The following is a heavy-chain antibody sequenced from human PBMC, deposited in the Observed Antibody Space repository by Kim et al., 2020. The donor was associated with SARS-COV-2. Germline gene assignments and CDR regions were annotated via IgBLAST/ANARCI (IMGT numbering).Heavy chain of an antibody. Sequence: GGSLRLSCAASGFTFSSCAMNWVRQAPGKGLEWVSTISGSDDNTYYAHSVKGRFTISRDTSKNTLYLQMNILRVEDTAVYYCAKDGDFYDRSGYHTFDYWGQGKRGTVSS. CDR2: ISGSDDNT. D-gene: IGHD3-22*01. J-gene: IGHJ4*02. CDR3: AKDGDFYDRSGYHTFDY. CDR1: GFTFSSCA. V-gene: IGHV3-23*01.